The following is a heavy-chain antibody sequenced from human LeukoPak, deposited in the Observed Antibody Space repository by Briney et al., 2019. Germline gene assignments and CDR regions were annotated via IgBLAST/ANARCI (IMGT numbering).Heavy chain of an antibody. J-gene: IGHJ4*02. Sequence: GASVKVSCKASGGTFSSYAISWVRQAPGQGLEWMGGIIPIFGTANYAQKFQGRVTITADESTSTAYMELSSLRSEDTAVYYCARAEYAAVAGPFDYWGQGILVTVSS. CDR3: ARAEYAAVAGPFDY. D-gene: IGHD6-19*01. CDR2: IIPIFGTA. V-gene: IGHV1-69*01. CDR1: GGTFSSYA.